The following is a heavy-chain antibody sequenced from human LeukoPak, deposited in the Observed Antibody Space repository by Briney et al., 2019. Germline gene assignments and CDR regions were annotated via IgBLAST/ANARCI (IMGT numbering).Heavy chain of an antibody. CDR1: GFTFSSYG. J-gene: IGHJ5*02. D-gene: IGHD7-27*01. CDR3: AKDLQTWASNWFDP. CDR2: IQYGGSNK. V-gene: IGHV3-30*02. Sequence: GGSLRLSCAASGFTFSSYGMHWVRQAPGKGLEGVAFIQYGGSNKYYADSVKGRFTISRDNSKNTLYLQMNSLRPEDTAVYYCAKDLQTWASNWFDPWGQGTLVTVSS.